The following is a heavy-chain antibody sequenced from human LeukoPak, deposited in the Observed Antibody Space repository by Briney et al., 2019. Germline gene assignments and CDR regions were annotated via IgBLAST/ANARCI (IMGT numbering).Heavy chain of an antibody. J-gene: IGHJ4*02. V-gene: IGHV1-18*01. CDR3: ARGWGANTAPGAYYFDY. D-gene: IGHD5-18*01. CDR1: GYTFTSYG. Sequence: ASVKVSCKASGYTFTSYGIGWVRQAPGQGLEWMGWISAYNGNTNYAQKLQGRVTMTTDTSTSTAYMELRSLRSDDTAVYYCARGWGANTAPGAYYFDYWGQGTLVTVSS. CDR2: ISAYNGNT.